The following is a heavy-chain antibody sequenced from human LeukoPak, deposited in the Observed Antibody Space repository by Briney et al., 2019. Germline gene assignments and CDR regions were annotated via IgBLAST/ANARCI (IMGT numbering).Heavy chain of an antibody. D-gene: IGHD3-22*01. V-gene: IGHV3-30*15. Sequence: GGSLRLSCAASGFTFSNYAVHWVRQAPGKGLEWVAVISFDGTKCYYEDSVKGRFTISRDNSNYTLFLHMSSLRAEDTAVYYCARSRVANDSSGYYFKLDYWGQGTLVTVSS. CDR3: ARSRVANDSSGYYFKLDY. J-gene: IGHJ4*02. CDR2: ISFDGTKC. CDR1: GFTFSNYA.